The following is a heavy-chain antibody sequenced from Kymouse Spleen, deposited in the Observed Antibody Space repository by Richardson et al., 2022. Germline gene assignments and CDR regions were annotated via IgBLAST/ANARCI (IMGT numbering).Heavy chain of an antibody. Sequence: QVQLQQWGAGLLKPSETLSLTCAVYGGSFSGYYWSWIRQPPGKGLEWIGEINHSGSTNYNPSLKSRVTISVDTSKNQFSLKLSSVTAADTAVYYCARGGGYYYGSGSYFDYWGQGTLVTVSS. CDR2: INHSGST. CDR3: ARGGGYYYGSGSYFDY. CDR1: GGSFSGYY. J-gene: IGHJ4*02. D-gene: IGHD3-10*01. V-gene: IGHV4-34*01.